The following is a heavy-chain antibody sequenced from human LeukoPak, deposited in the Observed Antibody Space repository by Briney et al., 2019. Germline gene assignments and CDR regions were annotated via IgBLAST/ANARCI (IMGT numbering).Heavy chain of an antibody. CDR3: ARQWVTLDY. CDR2: ISNSGTTV. Sequence: PGGSLRLSCAASGFTFSSYEMNWVRQAPGKGLEWVSYISNSGTTVFYADSVKGRFTISRDSAKNSLYLQLSSLRVEDTAVYYCARQWVTLDYWGQGTLVTVSS. D-gene: IGHD1-26*01. J-gene: IGHJ4*02. CDR1: GFTFSSYE. V-gene: IGHV3-48*03.